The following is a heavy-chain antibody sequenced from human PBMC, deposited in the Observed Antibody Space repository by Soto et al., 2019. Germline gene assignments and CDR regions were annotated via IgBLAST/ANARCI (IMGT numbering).Heavy chain of an antibody. J-gene: IGHJ6*02. CDR2: IDWDDDK. CDR3: ARTLRETSYYYGMGV. Sequence: TCRLTVKISVVSVSTKGKRESRIRQPPGKAVERLALIDWDDDKYYSTSLKTRLTIPKDTSKNQVVLTITNMDPGETATYYFARTLRETSYYYGMGVWGQGTTGTRSS. V-gene: IGHV2-70*01. CDR1: VVSVSTKGKR.